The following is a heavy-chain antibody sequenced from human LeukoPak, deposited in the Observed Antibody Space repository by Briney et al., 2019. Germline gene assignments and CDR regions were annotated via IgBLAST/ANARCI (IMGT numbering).Heavy chain of an antibody. CDR3: VPTAGYSSGWYNFDY. CDR1: GGTFSSYA. Sequence: SVKVSCKASGGTFSSYAISWVRQAPGQGLEWMEGIIPIFGTANYAQKFQGRVTITTDESTSTAYMELSSLRSEDTAVYYCVPTAGYSSGWYNFDYWGQGTLVTVSS. CDR2: IIPIFGTA. D-gene: IGHD6-19*01. V-gene: IGHV1-69*05. J-gene: IGHJ4*02.